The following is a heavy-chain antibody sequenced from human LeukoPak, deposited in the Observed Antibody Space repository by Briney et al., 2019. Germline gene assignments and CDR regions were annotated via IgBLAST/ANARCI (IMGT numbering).Heavy chain of an antibody. CDR1: GXSFSSYS. J-gene: IGHJ4*02. Sequence: GGSLRLSCAASGXSFSSYSVDWVRQAPGKGLVWVSRIDPDGSSATNADSVKGRLTVSRDNAKNTLFLQMDNLRAEDTAVFFCVRVGGSHDFDYWGQGTLVTVSS. D-gene: IGHD1-26*01. CDR2: IDPDGSSA. V-gene: IGHV3-74*01. CDR3: VRVGGSHDFDY.